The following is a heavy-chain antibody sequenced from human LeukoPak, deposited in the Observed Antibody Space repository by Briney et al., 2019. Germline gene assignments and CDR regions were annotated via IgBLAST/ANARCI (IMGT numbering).Heavy chain of an antibody. D-gene: IGHD1-1*01. CDR2: VYTSGST. V-gene: IGHV4-4*07. CDR1: GGSISSSS. Sequence: PSETLSLTCTVSGGSISSSSCSWIRQPAGKRVEWIGCVYTSGSTNYNYNPSLKSRLTMSVDTSKNQCSLKLSCVTAADTAVYYCARDPNSALGGQGTLVSVS. J-gene: IGHJ4*02. CDR3: ARDPNSAL.